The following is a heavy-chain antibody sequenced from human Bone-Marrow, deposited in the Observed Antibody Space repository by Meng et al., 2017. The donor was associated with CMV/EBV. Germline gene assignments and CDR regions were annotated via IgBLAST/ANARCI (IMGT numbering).Heavy chain of an antibody. V-gene: IGHV1-18*01. Sequence: ASVKVSCKASGYTFISYGISWVRQAPGQGLEWMGWISAYYGNTNYAQKLQGRVTMTTDTSTSTAYMELRSLRSDDTAVYYCASGGRGTYYDFWSGYSYFDYWGQGTLVTVSS. J-gene: IGHJ4*02. CDR3: ASGGRGTYYDFWSGYSYFDY. D-gene: IGHD3-3*01. CDR2: ISAYYGNT. CDR1: GYTFISYG.